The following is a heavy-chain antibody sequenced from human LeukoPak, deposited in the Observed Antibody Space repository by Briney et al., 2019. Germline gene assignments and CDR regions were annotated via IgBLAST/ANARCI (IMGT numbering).Heavy chain of an antibody. CDR3: ASAAAGISRYHAFDI. Sequence: EASVKVSCKASGYTFTSYGISWVRQAPGQGLEWMGWISAYNGNTNYAQKLQGRVTMTTDTSTSTAYMELRSLRSDDTAVYYCASAAAGISRYHAFDIWGQGTMVTVSS. D-gene: IGHD6-13*01. CDR1: GYTFTSYG. J-gene: IGHJ3*02. V-gene: IGHV1-18*01. CDR2: ISAYNGNT.